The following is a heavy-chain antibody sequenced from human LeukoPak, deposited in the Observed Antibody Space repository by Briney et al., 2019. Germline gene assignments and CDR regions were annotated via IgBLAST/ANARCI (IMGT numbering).Heavy chain of an antibody. J-gene: IGHJ6*03. CDR2: IRYDGSNK. CDR1: GFTFSSYG. V-gene: IGHV3-30*02. Sequence: GRSLRLSCAASGFTFSSYGMHWVRQAPGKGLEWVAFIRYDGSNKYYADSVKGRSTISRDNSKNTLYLQMNSLRAEDTAVYYCAKGVGDYMDVWGKGTTVTVSS. CDR3: AKGVGDYMDV.